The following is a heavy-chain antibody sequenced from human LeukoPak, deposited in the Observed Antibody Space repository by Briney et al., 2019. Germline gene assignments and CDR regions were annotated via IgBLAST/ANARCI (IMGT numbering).Heavy chain of an antibody. D-gene: IGHD2-21*02. V-gene: IGHV1-69*05. CDR1: GGTFSSYA. J-gene: IGHJ4*02. CDR3: ASHIYCGGDYYPLFDY. CDR2: IIPIFGTA. Sequence: GASVKVSCKASGGTFSSYAISWVRQAPGQGLEWMGGIIPIFGTANYAQKFQGRVTITTDESTSTAYMEPSSLRSEDTAVYYCASHIYCGGDYYPLFDYWGQGTLVTVSS.